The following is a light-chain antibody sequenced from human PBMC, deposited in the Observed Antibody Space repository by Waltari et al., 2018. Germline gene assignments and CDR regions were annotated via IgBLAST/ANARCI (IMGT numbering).Light chain of an antibody. Sequence: EIVMTQSPATLSVSPGERATLSYRSSQSVGSDLAWYQQKPGQAPRLLIYGASTRATDIPARFSGSGSGTEFTLTISSLQSEDFAVYYCQQYNNWPPTFGQGTKVEIK. CDR2: GAS. V-gene: IGKV3-15*01. CDR3: QQYNNWPPT. CDR1: QSVGSD. J-gene: IGKJ1*01.